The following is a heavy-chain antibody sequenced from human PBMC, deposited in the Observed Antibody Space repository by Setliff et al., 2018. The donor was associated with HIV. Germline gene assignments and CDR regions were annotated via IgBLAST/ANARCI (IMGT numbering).Heavy chain of an antibody. CDR1: GDSMSSSTYY. CDR2: LYYTGHT. D-gene: IGHD2-21*02. V-gene: IGHV4-39*01. J-gene: IGHJ5*02. CDR3: AKDIVVGTSTVNRLDP. Sequence: SETLSLTCTVSGDSMSSSTYYWAWIRQTPGQGLEWIGALYYTGHTYFNPSLYSRVSMSMGASRSQFSLQLTSVTAADTAVYFCAKDIVVGTSTVNRLDPWGQGTLVTVSS.